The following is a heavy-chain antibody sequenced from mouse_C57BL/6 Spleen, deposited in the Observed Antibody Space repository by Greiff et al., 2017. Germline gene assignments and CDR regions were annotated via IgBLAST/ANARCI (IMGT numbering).Heavy chain of an antibody. V-gene: IGHV7-3*01. J-gene: IGHJ1*03. CDR2: IRNKANGYTT. CDR3: ARFPSYYGRSPGYFDV. D-gene: IGHD1-1*01. CDR1: GFTFTDYY. Sequence: EVQRVESGGGLVQPGGSLSLSCAASGFTFTDYYMSWVRQPPGKALEWLGFIRNKANGYTTEYSASVKGRFTISRDNSQSILYLQMNALRAEDSATYYCARFPSYYGRSPGYFDVWGTGTTVTVSS.